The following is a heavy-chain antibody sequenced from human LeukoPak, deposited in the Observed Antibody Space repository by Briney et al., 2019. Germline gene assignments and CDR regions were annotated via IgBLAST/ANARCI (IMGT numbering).Heavy chain of an antibody. D-gene: IGHD3-10*01. CDR2: ISTTSSYI. Sequence: PGGYLRLSCAASGFTFSIHPMSWVRQAPGKGLEWVSCISTTSSYIYYADSVKGRFTISRDNSKNTLYLQMNSLRAEDTAVYYCAREPDAWCGELFGPRPYGMDVWGQGTTVTVSS. J-gene: IGHJ6*02. V-gene: IGHV3-21*01. CDR3: AREPDAWCGELFGPRPYGMDV. CDR1: GFTFSIHP.